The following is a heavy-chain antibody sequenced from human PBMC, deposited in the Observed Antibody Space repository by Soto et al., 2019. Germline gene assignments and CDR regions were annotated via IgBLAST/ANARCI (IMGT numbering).Heavy chain of an antibody. Sequence: QVQLVESGGGLVKPGGSLRLSCAASGFTFSDFYMSWIRQAPGKGLEWISYLSSGSTNIFYADSVKGRFTVSRDNAKNSVYLQIDSLRAVHTDVYYCATDRNAAGSDYWGQGTLVTLSS. CDR3: ATDRNAAGSDY. CDR1: GFTFSDFY. V-gene: IGHV3-11*01. J-gene: IGHJ4*02. D-gene: IGHD1-1*01. CDR2: LSSGSTNI.